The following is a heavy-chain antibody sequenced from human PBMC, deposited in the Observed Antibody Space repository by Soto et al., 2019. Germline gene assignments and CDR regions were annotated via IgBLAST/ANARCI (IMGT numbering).Heavy chain of an antibody. Sequence: VSLRLSCSASGFTFSSYAMHWVRQAPGKGLEYVSAISSNGGSTYYADSVKGRFTISRDNSKNTLYLQMSSLRAEDTAVYYCVKARYYYDSSGYYSAWGQGTLVTVSS. CDR3: VKARYYYDSSGYYSA. CDR1: GFTFSSYA. V-gene: IGHV3-64D*06. J-gene: IGHJ5*02. D-gene: IGHD3-22*01. CDR2: ISSNGGST.